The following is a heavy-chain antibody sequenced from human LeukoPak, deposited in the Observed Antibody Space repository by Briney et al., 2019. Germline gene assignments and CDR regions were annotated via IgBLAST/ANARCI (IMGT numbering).Heavy chain of an antibody. CDR1: GFTFSSYS. CDR3: AKDYCSGGSCYSLGY. J-gene: IGHJ4*02. Sequence: GGSLRLSCAASGFTFSSYSMNWVRQAPGKGLEWVSSISSSSYIYYADSVKGRFTISRDNAKNSLYLQMNSLRAEDTAVYYCAKDYCSGGSCYSLGYWGQGTLVTVSS. CDR2: ISSSSYI. V-gene: IGHV3-21*01. D-gene: IGHD2-15*01.